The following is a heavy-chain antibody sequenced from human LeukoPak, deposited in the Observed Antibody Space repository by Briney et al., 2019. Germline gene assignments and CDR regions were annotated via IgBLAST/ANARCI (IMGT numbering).Heavy chain of an antibody. J-gene: IGHJ5*02. CDR2: IYHSGST. V-gene: IGHV4-38-2*02. D-gene: IGHD1-20*01. CDR1: GYSISSGNY. Sequence: SETLSLTCTVSGYSISSGNYWDWIRQPPGKGLEWIGSIYHSGSTYYNPSLKSRVTISVDTSKNQFSLKLSSVTAADTAVYYCARGPSIGMSNWYGWIDAWGQGTLVTVSS. CDR3: ARGPSIGMSNWYGWIDA.